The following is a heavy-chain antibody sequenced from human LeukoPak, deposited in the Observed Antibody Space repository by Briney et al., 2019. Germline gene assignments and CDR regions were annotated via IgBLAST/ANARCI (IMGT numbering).Heavy chain of an antibody. CDR2: IRYDGSNK. CDR3: AKGESQQQLWNWFDP. V-gene: IGHV3-30*02. J-gene: IGHJ5*02. Sequence: GGSLRLSCAASGFTFSSYGMHWVRQAPGKGLEWAAFIRYDGSNKYYADSVKSRFTISKDNSKNTLYLQMNSLRAEDTAVYYCAKGESQQQLWNWFDPWGQGTLVTVSS. CDR1: GFTFSSYG. D-gene: IGHD6-13*01.